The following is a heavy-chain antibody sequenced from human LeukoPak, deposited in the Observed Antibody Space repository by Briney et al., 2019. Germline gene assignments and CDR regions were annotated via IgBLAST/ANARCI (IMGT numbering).Heavy chain of an antibody. D-gene: IGHD1-1*01. J-gene: IGHJ4*02. CDR2: IYYSGST. CDR3: ARGRRRLDY. CDR1: GGSISPYY. V-gene: IGHV4-59*01. Sequence: SETLSLTCTVSGGSISPYYWSWIRQPPGKGLEWIGYIYYSGSTNYNPSLTSRVTMSVDTSKNQFSLKVRSVTAADTAFYYCARGRRRLDYWGQGILVTVSS.